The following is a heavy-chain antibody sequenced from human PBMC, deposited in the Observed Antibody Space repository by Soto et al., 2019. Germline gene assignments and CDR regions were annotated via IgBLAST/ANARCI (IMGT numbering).Heavy chain of an antibody. CDR3: AKYGSGWTYSYYFMDV. J-gene: IGHJ6*03. V-gene: IGHV3-23*01. Sequence: EVQLLESGGGLVQPGGSLRLSCAASGFTFSSYAMTWVRQAPGRGLEWVSYISGSGGDTHYADPVKGRFTISRDNSKSTLYLQMSSLRVEDTALYYCAKYGSGWTYSYYFMDVWGKGNTVTVSS. CDR1: GFTFSSYA. D-gene: IGHD6-19*01. CDR2: ISGSGGDT.